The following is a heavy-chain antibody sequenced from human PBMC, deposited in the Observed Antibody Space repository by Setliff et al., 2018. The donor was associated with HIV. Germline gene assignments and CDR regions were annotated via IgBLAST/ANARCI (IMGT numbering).Heavy chain of an antibody. CDR3: ASPPHDYGDESLDY. V-gene: IGHV3-66*02. Sequence: LRLSCAASGFTVSSNYMSWVRRAPGKGLEWVSVIYSGGSTYYADSVKGRFTISRDNSKNTLYLQMNSLRAEDTAVYYCASPPHDYGDESLDYWGQGTLVTV. J-gene: IGHJ4*02. D-gene: IGHD4-17*01. CDR1: GFTVSSNY. CDR2: IYSGGST.